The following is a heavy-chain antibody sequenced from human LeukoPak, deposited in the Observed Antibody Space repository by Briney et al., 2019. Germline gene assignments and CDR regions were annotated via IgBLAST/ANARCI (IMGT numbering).Heavy chain of an antibody. Sequence: GESLKISCKGSGYSFSSYWIGWVRQMPGKGLEWMGIIYPGDSDTRYSPSFQGQVTISADKSISTAYLQWSSLKASDTAMYYCARRADSSGFYSAPDYWGQGTLVTVYS. CDR2: IYPGDSDT. CDR3: ARRADSSGFYSAPDY. D-gene: IGHD3-22*01. V-gene: IGHV5-51*01. CDR1: GYSFSSYW. J-gene: IGHJ4*02.